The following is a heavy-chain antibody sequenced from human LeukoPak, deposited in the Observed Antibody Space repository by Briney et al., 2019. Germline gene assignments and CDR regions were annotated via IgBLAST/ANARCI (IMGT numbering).Heavy chain of an antibody. CDR2: INSDGSST. D-gene: IGHD1-1*01. CDR1: GFTFSSYR. V-gene: IGHV3-74*01. CDR3: ASTGWNGVSWFDP. Sequence: GGSLTLSCAASGFTFSSYRMHWVRQAPGKGLVGVSRINSDGSSTSYAVSVKGQFTISRDNAKNTLYLQMNSLRAEDAAVYYCASTGWNGVSWFDPWGQGTLVTVSS. J-gene: IGHJ5*02.